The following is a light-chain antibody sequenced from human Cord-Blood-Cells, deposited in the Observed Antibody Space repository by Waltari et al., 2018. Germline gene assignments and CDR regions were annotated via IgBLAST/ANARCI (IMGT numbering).Light chain of an antibody. Sequence: EIVLTQSPGTLSLSPGERATLACRAGQSVSRSYLAWYQQKPGQAHRLLIYGAYSRATGIPDRFSGSRSCTDVTLTSSRLEPEVFAVYYWQQYGSSPFTFGTGSKVDI. CDR1: QSVSRSY. J-gene: IGKJ3*01. CDR2: GAY. CDR3: QQYGSSPFT. V-gene: IGKV3-20*01.